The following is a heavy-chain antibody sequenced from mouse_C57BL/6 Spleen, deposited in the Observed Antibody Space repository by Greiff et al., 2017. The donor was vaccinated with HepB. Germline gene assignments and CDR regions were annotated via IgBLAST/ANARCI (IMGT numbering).Heavy chain of an antibody. CDR2: ISDGGSYT. CDR1: GFTFSSYA. J-gene: IGHJ4*01. D-gene: IGHD1-1*01. Sequence: EVMLVESGGGLVKPGGSLKLSCAASGFTFSSYAMSWVRQTPEKRLEWVATISDGGSYTYYPDNVKGRFTISRDNAKNNLYLQMSHLKSEDTAMYYCARVSTTVVAKDAMDYWGQGTSVTVSS. CDR3: ARVSTTVVAKDAMDY. V-gene: IGHV5-4*03.